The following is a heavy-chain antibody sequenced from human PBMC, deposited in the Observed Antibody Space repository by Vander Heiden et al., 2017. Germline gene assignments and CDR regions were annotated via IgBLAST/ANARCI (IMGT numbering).Heavy chain of an antibody. CDR2: ISSSSSYI. CDR3: ARDNYRGYSYGLTGGY. D-gene: IGHD5-18*01. V-gene: IGHV3-21*01. CDR1: GFTFSSYT. J-gene: IGHJ4*02. Sequence: EVQLVESGGGLVKPGGSMRLSCAASGFTFSSYTLTWVGQAPGKGLEWVSSISSSSSYIYYADSVKGRFTISRDNAKNSLYLQMNSLRAEDTAVYYCARDNYRGYSYGLTGGYWGQGTLVTVSS.